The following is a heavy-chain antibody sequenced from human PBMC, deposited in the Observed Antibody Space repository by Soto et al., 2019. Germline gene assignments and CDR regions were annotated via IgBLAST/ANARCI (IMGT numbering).Heavy chain of an antibody. D-gene: IGHD1-7*01. Sequence: SETLSLTCAVSGGSISSSTQYWGWIRQPPGKGLEWIGSIYQSGSAYYNPSFKSRVSISVDPSKNQFSLTLDSVTAADTAVYYCARQENSWGQGTLVTV. CDR1: GGSISSSTQY. CDR3: ARQENS. V-gene: IGHV4-39*01. J-gene: IGHJ1*01. CDR2: IYQSGSA.